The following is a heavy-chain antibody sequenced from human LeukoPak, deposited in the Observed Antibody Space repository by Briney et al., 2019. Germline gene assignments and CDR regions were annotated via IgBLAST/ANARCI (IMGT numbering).Heavy chain of an antibody. J-gene: IGHJ6*02. V-gene: IGHV3-30-3*01. CDR1: GFTFSNYA. D-gene: IGHD6-19*01. CDR2: ISSDGNNK. CDR3: VRALASVAGAHHFYYGMDV. Sequence: GGSLRLSCDVTGFTFSNYAIHWVRQAPGKGLGWVALISSDGNNKLYPDSVEGRFSISRDNSKNTLFLLMNSLTADDTAVYYCVRALASVAGAHHFYYGMDVWGQGTTVTVSS.